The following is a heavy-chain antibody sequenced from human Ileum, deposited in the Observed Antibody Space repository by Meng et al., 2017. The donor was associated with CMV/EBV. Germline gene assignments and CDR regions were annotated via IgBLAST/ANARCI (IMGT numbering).Heavy chain of an antibody. CDR1: GFTFSNHW. Sequence: GESLKIPCSTSGFTFSNHWMTWLRQIPGRGLEWVATIKQDGSEKDYGDSMKGRFTISRDNAKNSLSLQMNYPRVEDTGIYYFARVERSYDSRYRPFDFWGQGNLVTVSS. CDR2: IKQDGSEK. V-gene: IGHV3-7*01. CDR3: ARVERSYDSRYRPFDF. D-gene: IGHD3-16*01. J-gene: IGHJ4*02.